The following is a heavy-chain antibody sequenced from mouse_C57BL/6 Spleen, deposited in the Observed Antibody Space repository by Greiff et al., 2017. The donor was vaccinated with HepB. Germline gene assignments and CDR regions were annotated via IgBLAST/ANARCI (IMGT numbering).Heavy chain of an antibody. V-gene: IGHV1-4*01. Sequence: VKLVESGAELARPGASVKMSCKASGYTFTSYTMHWVKQRPGQGLEWIGYINPSSGYTKYNQKFKDKATLTADKSSSTAYMQLSSLTSEDSAVYYCARTTTTVVNYFDYWGQGTTLTVSS. CDR3: ARTTTTVVNYFDY. J-gene: IGHJ2*01. D-gene: IGHD1-1*01. CDR2: INPSSGYT. CDR1: GYTFTSYT.